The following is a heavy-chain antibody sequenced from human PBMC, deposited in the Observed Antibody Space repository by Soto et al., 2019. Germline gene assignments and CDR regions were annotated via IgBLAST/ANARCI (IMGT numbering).Heavy chain of an antibody. V-gene: IGHV4-30-4*01. CDR2: IYYSGRN. CDR3: ARFPKALPHFDY. CDR1: GGSISTGDYY. J-gene: IGHJ4*02. Sequence: SETLSLTFTVSGGSISTGDYYWSLIRQPPGKALQWIRYIYYSGRNYYNPSLKTRVNISVDTSKNQFSMKLSPVTAADTAVYYCARFPKALPHFDYWGQGTLVTVSS.